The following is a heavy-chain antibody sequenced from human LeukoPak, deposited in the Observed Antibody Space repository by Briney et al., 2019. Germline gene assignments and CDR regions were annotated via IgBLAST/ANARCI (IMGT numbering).Heavy chain of an antibody. V-gene: IGHV4-61*01. D-gene: IGHD2-21*02. CDR3: AREGTANWFDP. CDR1: GGSVSSGSYY. CDR2: IYYSGST. Sequence: SETLSLTCTVSGGSVSSGSYYWSWIRQPPGKGLEWIGYIYYSGSTNYNPPLKSRVTISVDTSKNQFSLKLSSVTAADTAVYYCAREGTANWFDPWGQGTLVTVSS. J-gene: IGHJ5*02.